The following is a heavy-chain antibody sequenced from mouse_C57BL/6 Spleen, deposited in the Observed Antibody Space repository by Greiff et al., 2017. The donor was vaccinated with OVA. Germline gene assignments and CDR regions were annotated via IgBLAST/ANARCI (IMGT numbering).Heavy chain of an antibody. CDR3: AAYYSNYDDYAMDY. CDR1: GYTFTSYG. Sequence: QVQLKESGAELARPGASVKLSCKASGYTFTSYGISWVKQRTGQGLEWIGEIYPRSGNTYYNEKFKGKATLTADKSSSTAYMELRSLTSEDSAVYFCAAYYSNYDDYAMDYWGQGTSVTVSS. D-gene: IGHD2-5*01. J-gene: IGHJ4*01. CDR2: IYPRSGNT. V-gene: IGHV1-81*01.